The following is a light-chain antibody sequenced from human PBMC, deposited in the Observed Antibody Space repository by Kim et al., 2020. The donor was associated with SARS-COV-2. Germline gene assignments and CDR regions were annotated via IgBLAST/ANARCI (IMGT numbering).Light chain of an antibody. J-gene: IGLJ1*01. CDR1: NVGGKG. CDR3: QVWDSDTDHHYV. V-gene: IGLV3-21*04. Sequence: PGKTAPITCGGNNVGGKGVHWYQQKPGQAPILVIYYDNDRPSGIPERFSGSNSGNTATLTISRVEAGDEADYYCQVWDSDTDHHYVFGTGTKVTVL. CDR2: YDN.